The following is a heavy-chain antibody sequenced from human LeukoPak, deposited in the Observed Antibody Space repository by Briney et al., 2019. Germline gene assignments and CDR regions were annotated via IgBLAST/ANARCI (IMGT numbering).Heavy chain of an antibody. CDR2: IWYDGSNK. J-gene: IGHJ4*02. CDR3: ARDREYSGSYFVDY. D-gene: IGHD1-26*01. V-gene: IGHV3-33*01. Sequence: GRSLRLSCAASGFTFSSYGMNWVRQAPGKGLEWVSAIWYDGSNKYYADSVKGRFTISRDNSKNTLYLQMNSLRAEDTAVYYCARDREYSGSYFVDYWGQGTLVTVSS. CDR1: GFTFSSYG.